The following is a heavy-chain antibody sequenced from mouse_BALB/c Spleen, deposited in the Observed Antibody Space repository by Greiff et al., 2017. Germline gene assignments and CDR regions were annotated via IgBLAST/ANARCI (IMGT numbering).Heavy chain of an antibody. CDR1: GYTFTSYW. V-gene: IGHV1S81*02. CDR2: INPSNGRT. CDR3: ARDGYGY. D-gene: IGHD1-2*01. Sequence: VQGVESGAELVKPGASVKLSCKASGYTFTSYWMHWVKQRPGQGLEWIGEINPSNGRTNYNEKFKSKATLTVDKSSSTAYMQLSSLTSEDSAVYYCARDGYGYWGQGTTLTVSS. J-gene: IGHJ2*01.